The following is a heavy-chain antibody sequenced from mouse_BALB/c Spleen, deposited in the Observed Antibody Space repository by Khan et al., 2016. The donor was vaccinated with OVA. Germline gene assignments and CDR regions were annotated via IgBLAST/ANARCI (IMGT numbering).Heavy chain of an antibody. CDR1: GYSITTDYA. CDR3: ARVYGGDFDY. J-gene: IGHJ2*01. Sequence: VQLQQSGPGLVQPSQSLSLTCTVTGYSITTDYAWNWIRQFPGNKLEWMGYISYSGNTKYNPSLKSRISITRDTSKNQFFLQLKSVTTEDTARYYCARVYGGDFDYWGQGTTLTVSS. CDR2: ISYSGNT. V-gene: IGHV3-2*02. D-gene: IGHD1-1*01.